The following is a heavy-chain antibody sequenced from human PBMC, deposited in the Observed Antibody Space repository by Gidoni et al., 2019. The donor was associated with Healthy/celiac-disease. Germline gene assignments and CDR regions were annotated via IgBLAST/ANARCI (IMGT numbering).Heavy chain of an antibody. D-gene: IGHD6-19*01. Sequence: EVQLVESGGGLVKPGGSLRLSCAASGFTFSSYIRNWVRQAPGKGLEWVSSMSSSISYIYYADSVKGRFTISRDNAKNVLYLQMNSLRAEDTAVYYCVRDGVAGTLDYWGQGTLVTVSS. CDR2: MSSSISYI. J-gene: IGHJ4*02. CDR3: VRDGVAGTLDY. CDR1: GFTFSSYI. V-gene: IGHV3-21*01.